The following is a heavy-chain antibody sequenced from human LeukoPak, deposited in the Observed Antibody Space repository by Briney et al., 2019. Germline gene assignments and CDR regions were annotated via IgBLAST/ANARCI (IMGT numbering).Heavy chain of an antibody. CDR3: ARDSEMEGGFDY. Sequence: TSETLSLTCTVSGGSISTYYWSWIRQPAGKGLEWIGRIYTSGNTNYNPSLKSRVTMSVDTSKNQFSLKLSSATAADTAVYYCARDSEMEGGFDYWGQGTLVTVSS. D-gene: IGHD5-24*01. V-gene: IGHV4-4*07. CDR2: IYTSGNT. J-gene: IGHJ4*02. CDR1: GGSISTYY.